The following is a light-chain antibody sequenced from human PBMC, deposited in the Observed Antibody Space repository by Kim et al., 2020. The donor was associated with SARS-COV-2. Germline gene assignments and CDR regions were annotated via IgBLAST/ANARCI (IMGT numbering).Light chain of an antibody. Sequence: LTGTSSNVARHNLVSWCQKKPGKAPKLLIYELTTRPSGVAKRISVYKSSNTASLTISGLQAEDEAVYHCCSFAGTYRFHFGRWPQLTVL. V-gene: IGLV2-23*02. CDR1: SSNVARHNL. J-gene: IGLJ2*01. CDR2: ELT. CDR3: CSFAGTYRFH.